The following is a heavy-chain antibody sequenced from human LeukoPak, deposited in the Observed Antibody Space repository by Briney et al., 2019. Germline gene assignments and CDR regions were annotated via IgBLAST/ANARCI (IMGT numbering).Heavy chain of an antibody. D-gene: IGHD5-12*01. CDR3: AKDYGSGYDHPAS. CDR2: LNWNSGSI. Sequence: GGSLRLSCAASGFTFDDYAMHWVRQAPGKGLEWVSGLNWNSGSIGYADSVKGRFTISRDNAKSSLYLQMNSLRAEDTALYYCAKDYGSGYDHPASWGQGTLVTVSS. J-gene: IGHJ4*02. V-gene: IGHV3-9*01. CDR1: GFTFDDYA.